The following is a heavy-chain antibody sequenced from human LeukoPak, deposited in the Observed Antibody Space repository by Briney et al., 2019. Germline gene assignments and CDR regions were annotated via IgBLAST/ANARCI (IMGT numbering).Heavy chain of an antibody. CDR1: VGSISSGSYY. V-gene: IGHV4-61*02. CDR2: IYTSGST. Sequence: SQTLSLTRTVSVGSISSGSYYWSWVRQPAGKGLEWIGRIYTSGSTNYNPSLKGRVTLSVDTSKNQCSLMLSSVTAADTAVYYCARDNIATYYDFWSGSRDYYYGMDVWGQGTTVTVSS. J-gene: IGHJ6*02. CDR3: ARDNIATYYDFWSGSRDYYYGMDV. D-gene: IGHD3-3*01.